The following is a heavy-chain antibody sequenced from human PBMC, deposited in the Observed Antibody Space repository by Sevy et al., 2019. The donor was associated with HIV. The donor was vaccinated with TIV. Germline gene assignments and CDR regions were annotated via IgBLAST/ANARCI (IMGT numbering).Heavy chain of an antibody. V-gene: IGHV3-33*01. Sequence: GGSLRLSCAASGFTFSNYGMHWFRQAPGKGLEWVAVIWNDGSNKYYADSVKGRFIISRDNSKNTLYLQMNSLRVEDTAVYFCARGGDFNDRSAKRDFDYWGQGTLVTVSS. D-gene: IGHD3-22*01. CDR2: IWNDGSNK. CDR1: GFTFSNYG. CDR3: ARGGDFNDRSAKRDFDY. J-gene: IGHJ4*02.